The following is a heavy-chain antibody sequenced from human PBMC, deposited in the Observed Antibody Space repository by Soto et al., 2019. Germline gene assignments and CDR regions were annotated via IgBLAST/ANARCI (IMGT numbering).Heavy chain of an antibody. CDR1: GFTFSSYW. Sequence: GGSRRLSCAASGFTFSSYWMHWVRQAPGKGLVWVSRINSDGSSTSYADSVKGRFTISRDNAKNTLYLQMNSLRAVVTAVYYCARVFPPHPLAYSAQGSLVIVSS. CDR2: INSDGSST. CDR3: ARVFPPHPLAY. J-gene: IGHJ4*02. V-gene: IGHV3-74*01.